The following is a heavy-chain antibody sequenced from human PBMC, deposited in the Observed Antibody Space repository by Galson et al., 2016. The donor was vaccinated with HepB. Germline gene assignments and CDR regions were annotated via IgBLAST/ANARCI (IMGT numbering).Heavy chain of an antibody. V-gene: IGHV4-38-2*02. CDR2: VSDTGST. CDR3: AREWSAFDF. J-gene: IGHJ4*02. D-gene: IGHD2-8*01. CDR1: GYSISSGYF. Sequence: TLSLTCTVSGYSISSGYFWHWIRQPPGKGLEWIGFVSDTGSTSYDPVLESRVTISVDTSKSQFSLNLTSVTAAETAVYYCAREWSAFDFWGQGTLVTGSS.